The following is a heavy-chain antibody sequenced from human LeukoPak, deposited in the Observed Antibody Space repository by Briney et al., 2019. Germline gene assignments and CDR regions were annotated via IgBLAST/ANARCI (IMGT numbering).Heavy chain of an antibody. V-gene: IGHV3-33*06. J-gene: IGHJ4*02. CDR2: IWYDGSNK. D-gene: IGHD3-10*01. Sequence: PGRSLRLSCAASGFTFSSYGMHWVRQAPGKGLEWVAVIWYDGSNKYYADSVKGRFTISRDISKSTLYLQMNSLRDEDTAVYYCAKYGSGSYYNGLYWGQGTLVTVSS. CDR3: AKYGSGSYYNGLY. CDR1: GFTFSSYG.